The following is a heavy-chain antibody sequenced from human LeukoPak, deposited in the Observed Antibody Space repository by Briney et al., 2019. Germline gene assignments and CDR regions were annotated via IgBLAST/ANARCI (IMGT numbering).Heavy chain of an antibody. V-gene: IGHV1-24*01. CDR2: FDPEDGET. CDR1: GYTLTELS. D-gene: IGHD3-3*01. J-gene: IGHJ4*02. Sequence: GASVKVSCKVSGYTLTELSMHWVRQAPGKGLEWMGGFDPEDGETIYAQKFQGRVTMTGDTSTDTAYMGLSSLRSEDTAVYYCATDPVGFLEWFQWGQGTLVTVSS. CDR3: ATDPVGFLEWFQ.